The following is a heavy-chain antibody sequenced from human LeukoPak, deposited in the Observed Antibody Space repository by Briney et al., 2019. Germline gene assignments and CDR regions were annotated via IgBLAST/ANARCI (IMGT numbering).Heavy chain of an antibody. D-gene: IGHD6-6*01. CDR3: ARRGPNSSSCSY. V-gene: IGHV3-11*01. CDR1: GFPFHDYY. J-gene: IGHJ4*02. CDR2: ISSSGSTI. Sequence: GSLKLSCAASGFPFHDYYMSWIRPASGKGLEWVSYISSSGSTIYYADSVKGRFTISRDNAKNSLYLQMNSLRAEDTAVYYCARRGPNSSSCSYWGQGTLVTVSS.